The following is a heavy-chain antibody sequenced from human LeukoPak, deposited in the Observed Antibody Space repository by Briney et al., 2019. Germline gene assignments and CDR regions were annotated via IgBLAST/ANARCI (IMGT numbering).Heavy chain of an antibody. CDR1: GDSISSDY. CDR3: ASASGY. D-gene: IGHD6-19*01. CDR2: IYTTGST. V-gene: IGHV4-4*07. J-gene: IGHJ4*02. Sequence: SETLSLTCSVSGDSISSDYWSWIRQLAGKGLEWIGRIYTTGSTNYNPSLKSRVTMSVDMSKNQFSLKLSSVTAADTAVYYCASASGYWGQRTLVTVSS.